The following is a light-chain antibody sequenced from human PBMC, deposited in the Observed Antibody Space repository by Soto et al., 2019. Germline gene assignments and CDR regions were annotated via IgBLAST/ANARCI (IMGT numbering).Light chain of an antibody. CDR2: GAS. CDR1: QRVSSGY. V-gene: IGKV3-20*01. Sequence: DIVLTQSPGTLSLSPGERATLSCRASQRVSSGYLAWYQQKPGQTPRLPIYGASGRATGIPDRFSGSGSGTDFTLTISSLQPEDFATYYCQQYKNYPITFGQGNDWRL. J-gene: IGKJ5*01. CDR3: QQYKNYPIT.